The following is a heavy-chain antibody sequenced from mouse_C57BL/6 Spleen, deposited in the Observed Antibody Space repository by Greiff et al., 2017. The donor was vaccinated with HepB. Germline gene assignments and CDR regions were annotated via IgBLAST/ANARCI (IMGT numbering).Heavy chain of an antibody. CDR1: GYSFTGYY. J-gene: IGHJ2*01. CDR3: ARRDSDYYGSRESWFAY. CDR2: INPSTGGT. V-gene: IGHV1-42*01. Sequence: EVQLQQSGPELVKPGASVKISCKASGYSFTGYYMNWVKQSPEKSLEWIGEINPSTGGTTYNQKFKAKATLTVDKSSSTAYMQLKSLTSEDSAVYYCARRDSDYYGSRESWFAYWGQGTTLTVSS. D-gene: IGHD1-1*01.